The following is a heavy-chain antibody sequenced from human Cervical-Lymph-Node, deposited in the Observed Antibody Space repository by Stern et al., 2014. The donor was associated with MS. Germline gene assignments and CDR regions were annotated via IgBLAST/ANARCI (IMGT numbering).Heavy chain of an antibody. Sequence: QLVQSGAEVKKPGASLKVSCKASGYTFSNYGISWVRQAPGQGLEWMGWISAYDGGTNYALKLQGRVTMTTDTSTSTAYMELRRLTPDDTAVYYCARPAYCRSMSCLTSMDVWGQGTTVTVSS. CDR3: ARPAYCRSMSCLTSMDV. CDR1: GYTFSNYG. V-gene: IGHV1-18*01. D-gene: IGHD2-2*01. CDR2: ISAYDGGT. J-gene: IGHJ6*02.